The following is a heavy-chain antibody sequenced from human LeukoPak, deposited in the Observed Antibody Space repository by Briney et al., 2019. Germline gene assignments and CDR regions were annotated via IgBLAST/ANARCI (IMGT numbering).Heavy chain of an antibody. CDR3: ANNGVSPNYYYGMNV. D-gene: IGHD2-8*01. CDR1: GFTFSSYG. J-gene: IGHJ6*02. V-gene: IGHV3-33*06. Sequence: GGSLRLSCATSGFTFSSYGMHWVRQAPGKGLEWVAVIWYDGSNIHYADSVQGRFTISRDSSKNTLYLQMNSLRAEDTGVYYCANNGVSPNYYYGMNVWGQGTTVTVSS. CDR2: IWYDGSNI.